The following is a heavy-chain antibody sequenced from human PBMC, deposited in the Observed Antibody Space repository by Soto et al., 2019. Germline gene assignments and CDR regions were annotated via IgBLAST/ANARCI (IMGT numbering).Heavy chain of an antibody. D-gene: IGHD2-15*01. V-gene: IGHV3-30*18. CDR2: MSYDGRDK. CDR3: AKARRGIWHEGSYFDN. Sequence: QVQLVESGGGVVQPGRSLRLSCAASGFTFISYGMHWVRHAPGKGLEWLAVMSYDGRDKYYADSVRGRFTISRDNSKNTVYLQVNSLRVEDTAVYYCAKARRGIWHEGSYFDNWGQGTLVTVSS. J-gene: IGHJ4*02. CDR1: GFTFISYG.